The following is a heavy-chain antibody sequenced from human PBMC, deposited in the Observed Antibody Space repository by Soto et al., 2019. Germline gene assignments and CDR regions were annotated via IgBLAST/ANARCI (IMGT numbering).Heavy chain of an antibody. J-gene: IGHJ2*01. CDR3: AKTGGSYWYFDL. CDR2: ISGSGGST. CDR1: GFTFRSYA. Sequence: EVQLLESGGGLVQPGGSLRLSCAASGFTFRSYAMSWVRQAPGKGLEWVSVISGSGGSTYYTDSVKGRFTISRDNSKDTLYVQMNSLRVDDTAVYYCAKTGGSYWYFDLWGRGTLVTVSS. V-gene: IGHV3-23*01. D-gene: IGHD7-27*01.